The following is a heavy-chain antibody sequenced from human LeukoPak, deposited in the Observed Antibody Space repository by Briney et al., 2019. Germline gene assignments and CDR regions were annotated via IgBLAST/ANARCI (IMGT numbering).Heavy chain of an antibody. CDR2: ISAYNGNT. V-gene: IGHV1-18*01. D-gene: IGHD3-10*01. J-gene: IGHJ4*02. CDR1: GYTFTSYG. Sequence: ASVKVSCKASGYTFTSYGISWVRQAPGQGLEWMGWISAYNGNTNYAQKLQGRVTMTTDTSTSTAYMELRSLRSDDTAVYYCARESVVRGVIPSGFDYWGQGTLVTVSS. CDR3: ARESVVRGVIPSGFDY.